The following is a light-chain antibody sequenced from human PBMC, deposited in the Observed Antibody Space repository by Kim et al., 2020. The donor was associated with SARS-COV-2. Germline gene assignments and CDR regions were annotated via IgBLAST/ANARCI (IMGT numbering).Light chain of an antibody. CDR3: QVWDSSSDHRV. CDR1: KIGSKS. V-gene: IGLV3-21*04. CDR2: YDS. Sequence: AQGKTARITCGGNKIGSKSVHWYQQKPGQAPVLVIYYDSDRPSGIPERFSGSNSGNTATLTISRVEAGDEADYYCQVWDSSSDHRVFGGGTKLTVL. J-gene: IGLJ3*02.